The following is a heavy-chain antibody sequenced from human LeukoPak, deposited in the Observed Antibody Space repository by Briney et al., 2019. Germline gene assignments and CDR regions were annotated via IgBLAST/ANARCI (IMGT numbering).Heavy chain of an antibody. D-gene: IGHD6-19*01. CDR3: AGLEGRYSTDWFYFFDY. V-gene: IGHV4-4*02. CDR2: MYLGGTT. Sequence: SGTLSLTCIVSGGSISSLNLWSWLRQPPGKGLEWIGEMYLGGTTNFNPSLKSRVTILIDKSKNQLSLQLTSVAAADTAVYYCAGLEGRYSTDWFYFFDYWGQGALVTVSS. CDR1: GGSISSLNL. J-gene: IGHJ4*02.